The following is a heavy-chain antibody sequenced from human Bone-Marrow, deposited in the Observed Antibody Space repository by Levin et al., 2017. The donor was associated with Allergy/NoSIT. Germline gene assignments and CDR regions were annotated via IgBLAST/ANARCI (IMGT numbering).Heavy chain of an antibody. V-gene: IGHV4-38-2*01. CDR3: VRSSFHYGYLLHAFDI. CDR1: GYSISSGYS. Sequence: PSETLSLTCAVSGYSISSGYSWGWIRQPPGKGLEWIGNLYQSESTYYNPSLKSRVTISVDTSKNQFSLKLSSVTAADTAVYYCVRSSFHYGYLLHAFDIWGQGTMVTVSS. J-gene: IGHJ3*02. CDR2: LYQSEST. D-gene: IGHD5-18*01.